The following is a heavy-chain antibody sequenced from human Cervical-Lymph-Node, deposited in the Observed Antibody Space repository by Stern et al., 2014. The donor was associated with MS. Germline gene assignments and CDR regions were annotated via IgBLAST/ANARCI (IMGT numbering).Heavy chain of an antibody. V-gene: IGHV1-8*01. D-gene: IGHD1-26*01. CDR3: ARGRELLSLDY. J-gene: IGHJ4*02. Sequence: QVQLVESGAEVKKPGASVKVSCKASGYTFTSYDINWVRQGTGQGLEWMGWMNPYSGNAVYAQKVQGRVTMTRDTSTSTAYLELTSLRSEDTAVFYCARGRELLSLDYWGQGTLVTVSS. CDR1: GYTFTSYD. CDR2: MNPYSGNA.